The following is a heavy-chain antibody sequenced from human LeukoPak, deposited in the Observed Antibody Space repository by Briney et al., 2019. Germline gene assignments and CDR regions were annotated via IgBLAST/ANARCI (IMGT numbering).Heavy chain of an antibody. CDR3: ARYSSSEGYYFDY. CDR2: IYYSGST. V-gene: IGHV4-59*01. CDR1: GGSINSYY. J-gene: IGHJ4*02. Sequence: PSETLSLTCTVSGGSINSYYWSWIRQPPGKGLEWIGYIYYSGSTNYNPSLKSRVTISVDTSKNQFSLKLSSVTAADTAVYYCARYSSSEGYYFDYWGQGTLVTVSS. D-gene: IGHD6-6*01.